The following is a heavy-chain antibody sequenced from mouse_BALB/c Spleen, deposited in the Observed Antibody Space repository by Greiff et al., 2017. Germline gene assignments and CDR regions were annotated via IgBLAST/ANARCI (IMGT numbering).Heavy chain of an antibody. D-gene: IGHD2-1*01. CDR1: GFSLTSYG. V-gene: IGHV2-9*02. Sequence: VKLMESGPGLVAPSQCLSITCTVSGFSLTSYGVHWVRQPPGKGLEWLGVIWAGGSTNYYSALMSRLSISKDNSKSQVFLKMNSLQTNDTAMYYCARGRGNYVLALDYWGQGTSVTVSS. J-gene: IGHJ4*01. CDR3: ARGRGNYVLALDY. CDR2: IWAGGST.